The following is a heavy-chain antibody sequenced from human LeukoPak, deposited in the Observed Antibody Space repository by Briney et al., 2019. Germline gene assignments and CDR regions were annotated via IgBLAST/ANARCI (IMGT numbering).Heavy chain of an antibody. V-gene: IGHV1-3*01. CDR1: GYTLTSYA. Sequence: ASVKVSCKASGYTLTSYAMHWVRQAPGQRLEWMGWINAGNGNTKYSQKFQGRVTITGDTSASTAYMELSSLRSEDTAVYYCARRGGICGGDCSDAFDIWGQGTMVTVSS. J-gene: IGHJ3*02. CDR3: ARRGGICGGDCSDAFDI. D-gene: IGHD2-21*02. CDR2: INAGNGNT.